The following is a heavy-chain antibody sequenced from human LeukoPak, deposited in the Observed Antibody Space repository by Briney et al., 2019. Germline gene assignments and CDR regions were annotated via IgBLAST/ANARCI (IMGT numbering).Heavy chain of an antibody. V-gene: IGHV1-69*06. CDR1: GGTFSSYA. CDR3: ARAGLEWLVPVY. D-gene: IGHD6-19*01. Sequence: SVKVSCKASGGTFSSYAISWVRQAPGQGLEWMGGIIPIFGTANYAQKFQGRVTITADKSTSTAYMKLSSLRSEDTAVYYCARAGLEWLVPVYWGQGTLVTVSS. CDR2: IIPIFGTA. J-gene: IGHJ4*02.